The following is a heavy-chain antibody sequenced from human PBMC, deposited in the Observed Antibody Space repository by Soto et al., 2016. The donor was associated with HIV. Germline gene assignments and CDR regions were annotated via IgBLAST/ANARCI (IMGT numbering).Heavy chain of an antibody. Sequence: VQLVESGGGVVQPGRSLRLSCAASAFTFSSYGMHWVRQAPGKGLEWVAVIWYDGSKKYYADSVKGRFTISRDNSKNTLYLQMNSLRAEDTAMYYCAKDGPKLLWFRVVIIPAPNYYYMDVWGKGPRSRLL. V-gene: IGHV3-30*18. D-gene: IGHD3-10*01. CDR2: IWYDGSKK. CDR3: AKDGPKLLWFRVVIIPAPNYYYMDV. CDR1: AFTFSSYG. J-gene: IGHJ6*03.